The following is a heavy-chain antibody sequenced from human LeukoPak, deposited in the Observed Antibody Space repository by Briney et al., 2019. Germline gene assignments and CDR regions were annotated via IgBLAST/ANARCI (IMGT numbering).Heavy chain of an antibody. CDR3: AREAVAGPNWFDP. V-gene: IGHV3-11*01. CDR1: GFTFSDYY. CDR2: ISSSGFTI. J-gene: IGHJ5*02. D-gene: IGHD6-19*01. Sequence: MPGGSLRLSCAASGFTFSDYYMNWIRQAPGKGLEWVSYISSSGFTIYYADSVKGRFTISRDNAKNSLHLQMNSLRAEDTAVYYCAREAVAGPNWFDPWGQGTLVTVSS.